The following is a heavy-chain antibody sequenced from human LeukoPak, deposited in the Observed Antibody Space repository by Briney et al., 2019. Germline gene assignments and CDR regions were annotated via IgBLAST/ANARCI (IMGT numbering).Heavy chain of an antibody. Sequence: PGGSLRLSCAASGFTFSSYAMSWVRQAPGKGLEWVSAISGSGGSTYYADSVKGRFTISRDNSKNTLYLQMNSLRAEDTAVYYCAKDLSIVVVVAATGGFDYWGQGTLATVSS. CDR2: ISGSGGST. CDR1: GFTFSSYA. V-gene: IGHV3-23*01. J-gene: IGHJ4*02. D-gene: IGHD2-15*01. CDR3: AKDLSIVVVVAATGGFDY.